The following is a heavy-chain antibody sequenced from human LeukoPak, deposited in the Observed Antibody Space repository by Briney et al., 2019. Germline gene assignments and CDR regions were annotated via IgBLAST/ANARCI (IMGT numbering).Heavy chain of an antibody. D-gene: IGHD5-24*01. CDR2: IYSGGST. CDR1: GFTFSSYE. V-gene: IGHV3-53*01. CDR3: ARERDGYNYDY. J-gene: IGHJ4*02. Sequence: GGSLRLSCAASGFTFSSYEMNWVRQAPGKGLEWVSVIYSGGSTYYADSVKGRFTISRDNSKNTLYLQMNSLRAEDTAVYYCARERDGYNYDYWGQGTLVTVSS.